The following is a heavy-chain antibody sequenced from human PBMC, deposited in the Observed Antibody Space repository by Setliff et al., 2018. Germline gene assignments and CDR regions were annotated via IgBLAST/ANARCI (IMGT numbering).Heavy chain of an antibody. Sequence: GGSLRLSCAASGFTFSSYSMNWVRQAPGKGLEWVSYISSSSSTIYYADSVKGRFTISRDNAQNSLYLQMNSLRAEDTAVYYCARVGIFGGGYFDFWGKGTTVTVSS. V-gene: IGHV3-48*01. CDR1: GFTFSSYS. J-gene: IGHJ6*04. D-gene: IGHD3-3*01. CDR3: ARVGIFGGGYFDF. CDR2: ISSSSSTI.